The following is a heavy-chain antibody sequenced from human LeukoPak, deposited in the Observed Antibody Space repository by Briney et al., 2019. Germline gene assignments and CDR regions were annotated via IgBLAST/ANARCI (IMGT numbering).Heavy chain of an antibody. J-gene: IGHJ2*01. D-gene: IGHD3-9*01. CDR3: AKDGSYYDILTGYYRVLDWYFDL. CDR1: GFTFSSYA. CDR2: ISGSGGST. V-gene: IGHV3-23*01. Sequence: GGSLRLSCAASGFTFSSYAMSWVRQAPGKGLEWVSAISGSGGSTYYADSVKGRFTISRDNSKNTLYLQMNSLRAEDTAVYYCAKDGSYYDILTGYYRVLDWYFDLWGRGTLVTVFS.